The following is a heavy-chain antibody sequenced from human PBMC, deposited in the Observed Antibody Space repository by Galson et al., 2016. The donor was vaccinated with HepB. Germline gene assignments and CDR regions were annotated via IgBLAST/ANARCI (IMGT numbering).Heavy chain of an antibody. CDR1: GGSISSSSYY. CDR2: IYYSGST. Sequence: TLSLTCIVSGGSISSSSYYWGWIRQPPGKGLEWIGSIYYSGSTYYNPSLKSRVTISVDTSKNQFSLKLSSVTAADTAVYYCARRAATYDSSGYYYGADGDYWGQGTLVTVSS. CDR3: ARRAATYDSSGYYYGADGDY. J-gene: IGHJ4*02. D-gene: IGHD3-22*01. V-gene: IGHV4-39*01.